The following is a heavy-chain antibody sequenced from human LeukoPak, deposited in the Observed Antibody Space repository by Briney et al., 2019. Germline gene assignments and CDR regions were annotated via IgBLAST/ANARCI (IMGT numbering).Heavy chain of an antibody. Sequence: SETLSLTCAVYGGSFSGYYWSWIRQPPGKGLEWIGEINHSGSTNYNPSLKSRVTISVDTSKNQFSLKLSSVTAADTAVYYCARGLGPRVRGVITQRYYYYGMDVWGQGTTVTVSS. J-gene: IGHJ6*02. CDR2: INHSGST. CDR1: GGSFSGYY. V-gene: IGHV4-34*01. CDR3: ARGLGPRVRGVITQRYYYYGMDV. D-gene: IGHD3-10*01.